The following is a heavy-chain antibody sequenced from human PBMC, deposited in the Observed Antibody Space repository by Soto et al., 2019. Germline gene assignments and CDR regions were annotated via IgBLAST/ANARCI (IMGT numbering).Heavy chain of an antibody. Sequence: GGSLRLSCAASGFTFSTYAMSWVRQAPGKGLEWVSAISGSGGSTYYADAVKGRFTISRDNSKNTLYLQMNSRGAEDTAVYYCAKDSPGYYYYGMDVWGQGTTVTVSS. CDR3: AKDSPGYYYYGMDV. CDR2: ISGSGGST. J-gene: IGHJ6*02. CDR1: GFTFSTYA. V-gene: IGHV3-23*01.